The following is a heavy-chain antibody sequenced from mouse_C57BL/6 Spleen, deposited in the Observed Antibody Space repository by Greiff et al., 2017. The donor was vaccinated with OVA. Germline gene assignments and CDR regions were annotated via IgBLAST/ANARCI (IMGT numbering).Heavy chain of an antibody. CDR2: IRNKANGYTT. D-gene: IGHD1-1*01. J-gene: IGHJ4*01. CDR1: GFTFTDYY. CDR3: ARYYYGSSAMDY. Sequence: EVMLVESGGGLVQPGGSLSLSCAASGFTFTDYYMSWVRQPPGKALEWLGFIRNKANGYTTEYSASVKGRFTISRDNSQSILYLQMNALRAEDSATYYCARYYYGSSAMDYWGQGTSVTVSS. V-gene: IGHV7-3*01.